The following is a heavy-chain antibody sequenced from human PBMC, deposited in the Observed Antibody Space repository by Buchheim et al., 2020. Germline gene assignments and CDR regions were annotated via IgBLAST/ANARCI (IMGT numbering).Heavy chain of an antibody. CDR1: GFIFSTYS. Sequence: EVQLVESGGGLVQPGGSLRLSCAASGFIFSTYSLTWVRQAPGKGLEWVSYISRSGDTKYYADSVRGRFTISRDNAKNSLYLQLNSLRAEDTAVYYCATCDVYDYYMDVWGKGTT. J-gene: IGHJ6*03. CDR2: ISRSGDTK. CDR3: ATCDVYDYYMDV. V-gene: IGHV3-48*01.